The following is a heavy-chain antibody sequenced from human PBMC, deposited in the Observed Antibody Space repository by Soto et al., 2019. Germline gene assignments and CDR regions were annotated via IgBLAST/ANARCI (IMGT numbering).Heavy chain of an antibody. CDR3: ATKNDHKDDQPYYYGMDV. CDR1: GYTSSSYG. V-gene: IGHV1-18*01. J-gene: IGHJ6*02. Sequence: ASVKVSCKALGYTSSSYGINWVRQAPGQGLEWMGWISVFNGDTKYAQKFQGRVAITKDPGTSTAHMELRSLRSDDAAVYFCATKNDHKDDQPYYYGMDVWGQGTTVTVSS. CDR2: ISVFNGDT. D-gene: IGHD3-16*01.